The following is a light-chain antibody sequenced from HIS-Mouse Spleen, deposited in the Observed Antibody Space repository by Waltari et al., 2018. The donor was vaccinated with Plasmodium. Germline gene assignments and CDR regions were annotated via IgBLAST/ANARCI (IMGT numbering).Light chain of an antibody. J-gene: IGKJ3*01. CDR3: QQYNNWSFT. CDR1: QSVSSN. Sequence: EIVMTQSPATLSVSPGKRATLSCRASQSVSSNLAWYQQKPGQAPRLLIYGASTRATGIPAMFSGSGSGTEVTLTISSLQSEDFAVYYCQQYNNWSFTFGPGTKVDIK. CDR2: GAS. V-gene: IGKV3-15*01.